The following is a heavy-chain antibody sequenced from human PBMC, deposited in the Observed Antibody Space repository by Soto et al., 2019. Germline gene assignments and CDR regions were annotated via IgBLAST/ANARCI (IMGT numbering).Heavy chain of an antibody. J-gene: IGHJ4*02. CDR2: ISFDGSSE. CDR3: ARPFYGSEPYSPSGIDF. CDR1: GFTFSSYA. D-gene: IGHD3-10*01. Sequence: QVQLVESGGGVVQPGRSLRLSCAASGFTFSSYAMHWVRQAPGEGLKWLTYISFDGSSEYYADSVKGRFTVSRDNSKEPLYLQITSLSAENTAVYYCARPFYGSEPYSPSGIDFWGLGTLVIVSS. V-gene: IGHV3-30*04.